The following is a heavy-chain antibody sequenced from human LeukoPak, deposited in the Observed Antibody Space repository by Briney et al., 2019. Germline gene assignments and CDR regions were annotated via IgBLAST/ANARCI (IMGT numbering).Heavy chain of an antibody. J-gene: IGHJ5*02. CDR2: MNPNSGNT. Sequence: ASVKVSCKASGYTFTSYDINWVRQATGQGLEWMGWMNPNSGNTGYAQKFQGRVTVTRNTSISTAYMELSSLRSEDTAVYYCARGPLLWFGELSWFDPWGQGTLVTVSS. D-gene: IGHD3-10*01. CDR3: ARGPLLWFGELSWFDP. CDR1: GYTFTSYD. V-gene: IGHV1-8*01.